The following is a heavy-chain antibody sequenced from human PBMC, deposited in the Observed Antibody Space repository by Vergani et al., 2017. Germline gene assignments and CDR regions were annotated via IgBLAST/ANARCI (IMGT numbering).Heavy chain of an antibody. J-gene: IGHJ4*02. CDR2: INHSGST. D-gene: IGHD1-26*01. V-gene: IGHV4-34*01. CDR1: GGSFSGYY. Sequence: QVQLQESGPGLVKPSETLSLTCAVYGGSFSGYYWSWIRQPPGKGLEWIGEINHSGSTNYNPSLKSRVTISVDTSKNQFSLKLSSVTAADTAVYYCARGPQWELGWEIDYWGQGTLVTVSS. CDR3: ARGPQWELGWEIDY.